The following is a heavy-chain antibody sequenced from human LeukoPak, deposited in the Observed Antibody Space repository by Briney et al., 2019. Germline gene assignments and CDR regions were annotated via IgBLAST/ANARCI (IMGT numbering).Heavy chain of an antibody. CDR3: ARNRNSHFKYYYYYMDV. CDR2: INPNSGGT. D-gene: IGHD4-23*01. Sequence: GASAKVSCKASGYTFTGYYMHWVRQAPGQGLEWMGWINPNSGGTNYAQKFQGRVTMTRDKSISTAYMELSRLRSDDTAVYYCARNRNSHFKYYYYYMDVWGKGTTVTISS. J-gene: IGHJ6*03. CDR1: GYTFTGYY. V-gene: IGHV1-2*02.